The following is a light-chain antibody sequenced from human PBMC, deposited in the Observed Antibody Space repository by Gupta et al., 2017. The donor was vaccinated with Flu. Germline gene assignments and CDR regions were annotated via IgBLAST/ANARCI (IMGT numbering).Light chain of an antibody. Sequence: KYVSWYQQHPGRAPRLIIFDVGNRPSGISSRFSASNSGNTASLTISGLQADDAGDYYCSSYTSSSAPVFGTGTRVTVL. J-gene: IGLJ1*01. V-gene: IGLV2-14*03. CDR1: KY. CDR3: SSYTSSSAPV. CDR2: DVG.